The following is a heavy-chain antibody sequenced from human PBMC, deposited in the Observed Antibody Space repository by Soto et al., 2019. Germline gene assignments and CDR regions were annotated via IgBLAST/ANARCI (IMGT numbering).Heavy chain of an antibody. CDR1: GYTFTGYY. Sequence: VASVKVSCKASGYTFTGYYMHWVRQAPGQGLEWMGWINPNSGGTNYAQKYQGWVTMTRDTSISTAYMELSRLRSEDTAVYYCARESVVPAAPGYFDYWGQGTLVTVSS. D-gene: IGHD2-2*01. CDR3: ARESVVPAAPGYFDY. CDR2: INPNSGGT. J-gene: IGHJ4*02. V-gene: IGHV1-2*04.